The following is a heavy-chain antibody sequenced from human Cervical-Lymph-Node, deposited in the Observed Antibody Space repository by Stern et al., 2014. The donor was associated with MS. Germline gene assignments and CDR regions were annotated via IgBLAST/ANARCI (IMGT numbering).Heavy chain of an antibody. D-gene: IGHD1-7*01. CDR1: GGSVGSSPYF. J-gene: IGHJ4*02. CDR3: ARYRPLPNYNFDY. V-gene: IGHV4-39*01. Sequence: QVQLQESSPGLVKPSETLSLTCTVSGGSVGSSPYFWGWIRQPPGKGLEWIGSMSYSGNTYYNPSLKSRVTISVDPPKTPSSRRLSFVTAADTAVYFCARYRPLPNYNFDYWGQGTLVTVSS. CDR2: MSYSGNT.